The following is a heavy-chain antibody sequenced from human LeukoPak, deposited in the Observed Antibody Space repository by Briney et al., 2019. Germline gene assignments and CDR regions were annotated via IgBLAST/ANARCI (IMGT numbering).Heavy chain of an antibody. V-gene: IGHV3-66*02. D-gene: IGHD6-6*01. CDR1: GFIVNSNY. Sequence: GVSLRLSCAASGFIVNSNYMSWVRQAPGKGLEWVSLIYTGGSTYYADSVKGRFTISRDNSKNTLYLQMNSLRPEDTAVYYCARGFGKVAANVFGGYTMDVWGQGTTVTVSS. CDR3: ARGFGKVAANVFGGYTMDV. CDR2: IYTGGST. J-gene: IGHJ6*02.